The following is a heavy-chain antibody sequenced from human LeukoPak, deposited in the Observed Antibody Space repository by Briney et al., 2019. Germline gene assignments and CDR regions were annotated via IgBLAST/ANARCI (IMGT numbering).Heavy chain of an antibody. J-gene: IGHJ4*02. Sequence: ASVKVSCTASGYTFTGYYMHWVRQAPGQGLEWMGCINPNSGGTNYAQTFQGRVTMTRDTSISTAYMELSRLRSDDTAVYYCARGRDGYNPTIDYWGQGTLVTVSS. CDR2: INPNSGGT. D-gene: IGHD5-24*01. V-gene: IGHV1-2*02. CDR3: ARGRDGYNPTIDY. CDR1: GYTFTGYY.